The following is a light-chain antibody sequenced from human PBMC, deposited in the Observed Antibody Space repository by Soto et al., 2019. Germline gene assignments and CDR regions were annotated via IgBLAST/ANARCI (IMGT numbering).Light chain of an antibody. J-gene: IGKJ1*01. V-gene: IGKV3-11*01. Sequence: ESVLTQSPATLPLSPGDRATLSCRASQSITNSLAWYRHQPGQPPRLLIYDASKRATGIPARFIGSGSGTHFTLTISRLEPEDFAVYYCQQYGSSGTFGQGTKVDIK. CDR1: QSITNS. CDR2: DAS. CDR3: QQYGSSGT.